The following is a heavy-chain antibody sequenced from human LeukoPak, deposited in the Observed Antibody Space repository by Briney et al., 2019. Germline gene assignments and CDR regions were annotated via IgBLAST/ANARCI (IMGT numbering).Heavy chain of an antibody. CDR3: ARDYCSGGSCYEDY. CDR1: RFTFSSHE. CDR2: ISSSGSTI. J-gene: IGHJ4*02. D-gene: IGHD2-15*01. Sequence: PGGSLRLSCAASRFTFSSHEMNWVRQAPGKGLEWVSYISSSGSTIYYADSVKGRFTISRDNAKNSLYLQMNSLRAEDTAVYYCARDYCSGGSCYEDYWGQGTLVTVSS. V-gene: IGHV3-48*03.